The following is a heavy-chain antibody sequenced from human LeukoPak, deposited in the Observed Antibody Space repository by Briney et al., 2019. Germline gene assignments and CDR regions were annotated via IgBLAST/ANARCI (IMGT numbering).Heavy chain of an antibody. CDR3: AKERPELYDY. Sequence: RRSLSPSCELSGFTPSNFWTSWVRQAPGGGLGWVANINRDSDAKNYADSVKGRFTISSDNAKNSVYLQMNSLTDEDSAVYYGAKERPELYDYWGQGTLVTVSS. D-gene: IGHD3-10*01. J-gene: IGHJ4*02. CDR2: INRDSDAK. V-gene: IGHV3-7*01. CDR1: GFTPSNFW.